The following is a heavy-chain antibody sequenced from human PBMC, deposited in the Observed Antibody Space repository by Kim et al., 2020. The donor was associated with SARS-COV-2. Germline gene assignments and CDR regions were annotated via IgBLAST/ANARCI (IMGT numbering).Heavy chain of an antibody. D-gene: IGHD3-3*01. J-gene: IGHJ4*01. CDR2: ISYDGSNK. CDR3: AREAHGHYTARPFDY. CDR1: GFTFSNYA. V-gene: IGHV3-30-3*01. Sequence: GGSLRLSCAASGFTFSNYAMHWVRQAPGKGLEWVAVISYDGSNKKYGDSVKGRFTISRDDSENTLYLQMTSLRLEDTAVYYCAREAHGHYTARPFDYWG.